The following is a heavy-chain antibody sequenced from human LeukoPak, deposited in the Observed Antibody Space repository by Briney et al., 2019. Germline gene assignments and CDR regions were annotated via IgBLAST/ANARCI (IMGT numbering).Heavy chain of an antibody. CDR3: ARDRVEDYDYVWGSYLGVSWYFDL. CDR2: IYTSGST. J-gene: IGHJ2*01. D-gene: IGHD3-16*01. Sequence: SETLSLTCTVSGGSISSYYWSWIRQPAGKGLEWIGRIYTSGSTNYNPSLKSRVTMSVDTSKNQFSLKLSSVTAADTAVYYCARDRVEDYDYVWGSYLGVSWYFDLWGRGTLVTVSS. V-gene: IGHV4-4*07. CDR1: GGSISSYY.